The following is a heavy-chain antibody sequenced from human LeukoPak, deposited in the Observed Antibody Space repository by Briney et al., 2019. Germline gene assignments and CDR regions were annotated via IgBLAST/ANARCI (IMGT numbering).Heavy chain of an antibody. CDR3: ARRIMGTTGHAFDF. CDR2: INNDGSTT. V-gene: IGHV3-74*01. D-gene: IGHD2-8*01. J-gene: IGHJ3*01. Sequence: GGSLRLSCAASGFTFGTYWMHWVRQAPGKGLEWLSRINNDGSTTSYADSVKGRFTISRDNAQTSLYLQMNSLRAEDTAVYYCARRIMGTTGHAFDFWGQGTMVTVSS. CDR1: GFTFGTYW.